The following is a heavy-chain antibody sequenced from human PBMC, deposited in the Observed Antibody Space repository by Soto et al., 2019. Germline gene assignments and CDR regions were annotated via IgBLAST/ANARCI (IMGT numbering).Heavy chain of an antibody. CDR3: ATYYDILTGNMGPLNY. J-gene: IGHJ4*02. CDR2: IYYSGST. CDR1: GASLARGGFY. V-gene: IGHV4-31*11. Sequence: QVQLQESGPGVVKPSQTLSLTCAVSGASLARGGFYWIWIRQYPGKGLEWIGDIYYSGSTRYNPSLKSRITISVDTSKNPFALELSSVTAADTALYSCATYYDILTGNMGPLNYWGQGILVTVSS. D-gene: IGHD3-9*01.